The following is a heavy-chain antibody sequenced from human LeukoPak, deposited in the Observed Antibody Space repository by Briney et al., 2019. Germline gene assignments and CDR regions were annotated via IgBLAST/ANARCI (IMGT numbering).Heavy chain of an antibody. CDR3: ARPGLAYCGGDCYSSDGYYFDY. Sequence: PSETLSLTCAVYGESFSDDYWTWIRQPPGKGLEWIGKINHSGSTNYNPSLKSRLTISVDMSKKQFFLRLSSVTAADTAMYYCARPGLAYCGGDCYSSDGYYFDYWGQGTLVTVSS. CDR1: GESFSDDY. J-gene: IGHJ4*02. CDR2: INHSGST. V-gene: IGHV4-34*01. D-gene: IGHD2-21*01.